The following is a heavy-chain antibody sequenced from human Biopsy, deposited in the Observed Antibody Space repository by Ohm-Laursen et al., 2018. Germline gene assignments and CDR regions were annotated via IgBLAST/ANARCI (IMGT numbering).Heavy chain of an antibody. J-gene: IGHJ3*02. CDR1: GFTSSSYE. V-gene: IGHV3-48*03. CDR2: ISSSGSTI. D-gene: IGHD1-26*01. CDR3: ARDGIVGARFNAFDI. Sequence: GSLRLSCSAAGFTSSSYEMNWVRQAPGKGLEWVSYISSSGSTIYYADSVKGRFTISRDNAKNSLYLQMNSLRAEDTAVYYCARDGIVGARFNAFDIWGQGTMVTVSS.